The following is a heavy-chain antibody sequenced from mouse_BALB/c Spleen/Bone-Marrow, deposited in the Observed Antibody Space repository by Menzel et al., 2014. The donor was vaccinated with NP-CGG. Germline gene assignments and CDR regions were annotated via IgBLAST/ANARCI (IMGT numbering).Heavy chain of an antibody. Sequence: VQLQQSGAELVKPGASVKLSCTASGFNIKDTYMHWVKQRPEQGLEWIGRIDLANGNTKYDPRFQGKATITADTSSNTAYLQLSSLTSEDTAVYYCARGGTTATWYFDVWGAGTTVTVSS. V-gene: IGHV14-3*02. D-gene: IGHD1-2*01. CDR3: ARGGTTATWYFDV. J-gene: IGHJ1*01. CDR1: GFNIKDTY. CDR2: IDLANGNT.